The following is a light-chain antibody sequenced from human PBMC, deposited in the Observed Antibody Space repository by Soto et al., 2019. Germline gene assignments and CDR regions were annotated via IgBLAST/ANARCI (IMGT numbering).Light chain of an antibody. Sequence: EIVVTQSPCTLSLSPGERATLSCRASQSVSSSYLAWYQQKPGQAPRLLIYGASSRATGIPDRFSGSGSGTDFTLTISRLEPEDFAVYYCQQYGSSLLTFGPGTKVDIK. CDR2: GAS. CDR1: QSVSSSY. J-gene: IGKJ3*01. V-gene: IGKV3-20*01. CDR3: QQYGSSLLT.